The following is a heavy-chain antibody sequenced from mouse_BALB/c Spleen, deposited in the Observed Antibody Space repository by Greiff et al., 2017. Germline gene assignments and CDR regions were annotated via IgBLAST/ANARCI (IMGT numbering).Heavy chain of an antibody. D-gene: IGHD2-13*01. CDR1: GYAFTNYL. J-gene: IGHJ1*01. CDR2: INPGSGGT. Sequence: QVQLQQSGAELVRPGTSVKVSCKASGYAFTNYLIEWVKQRPGQGLEWIGVINPGSGGTNYNEKFKGKATLTADKSSSTAYMQLSSLTSDDSAVYFCARRGLRYFDVWGAGTTVTVSS. V-gene: IGHV1-54*01. CDR3: ARRGLRYFDV.